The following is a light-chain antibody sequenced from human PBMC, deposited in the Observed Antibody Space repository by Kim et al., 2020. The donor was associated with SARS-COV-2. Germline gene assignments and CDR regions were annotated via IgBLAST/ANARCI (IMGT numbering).Light chain of an antibody. J-gene: IGLJ1*01. CDR3: CSYAGSYTHYV. Sequence: SVTISCTGTSSDVGGYNYVSWYQQHPGKAPKLMIYDVSKRPSGVPDRFSGSKSGNTASLTISGLQAEDEADYYCCSYAGSYTHYVFGTGIKVTVL. CDR2: DVS. V-gene: IGLV2-11*01. CDR1: SSDVGGYNY.